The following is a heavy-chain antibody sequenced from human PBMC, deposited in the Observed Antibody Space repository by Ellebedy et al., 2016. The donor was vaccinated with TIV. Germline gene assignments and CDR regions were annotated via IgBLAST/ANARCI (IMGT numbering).Heavy chain of an antibody. D-gene: IGHD2-2*02. CDR2: INPNSGGT. Sequence: ASVKVSXKASGYTFTGYYMHWVRQAPGQGLEWMGWINPNSGGTNYAQKFQGRVTMTRDTSISTAYMELSRLRSDDTAVYYCARDRCSSTSCYREDYWGQGTLVTVSS. J-gene: IGHJ4*02. CDR3: ARDRCSSTSCYREDY. CDR1: GYTFTGYY. V-gene: IGHV1-2*02.